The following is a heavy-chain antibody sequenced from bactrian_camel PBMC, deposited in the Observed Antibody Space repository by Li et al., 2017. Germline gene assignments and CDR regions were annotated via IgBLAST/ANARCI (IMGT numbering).Heavy chain of an antibody. CDR1: GFTFSNYH. V-gene: IGHV3S31*01. J-gene: IGHJ4*01. D-gene: IGHD5*01. CDR2: IIHDGDTT. Sequence: VESGGGLVQPGGSPRLSCAASGFTFSNYHMSWVRQAPGKGLEWVSRIIHDGDTTSYADSVKGRFTISRDNAKNTLYLKLYSLRTEDTAMYYCAVATTTYSPVFGQGTQVTVS.